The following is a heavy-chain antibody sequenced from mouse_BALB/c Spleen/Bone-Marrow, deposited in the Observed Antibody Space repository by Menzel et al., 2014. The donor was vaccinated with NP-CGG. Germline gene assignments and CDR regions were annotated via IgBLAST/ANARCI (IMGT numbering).Heavy chain of an antibody. D-gene: IGHD1-2*01. Sequence: EVQLVESGGGLVKPGGSLKLSCAASGFAFSSYDTSWVRQTPEKRLEWVAYISSGGGSPYYPDTLKGRFPITRDNAKNTLYLQMSSLKTEDAAMYYCAGQGYGYVDFDFWGAGTTVTVSS. CDR2: ISSGGGSP. CDR1: GFAFSSYD. J-gene: IGHJ1*01. CDR3: AGQGYGYVDFDF. V-gene: IGHV5-12-1*01.